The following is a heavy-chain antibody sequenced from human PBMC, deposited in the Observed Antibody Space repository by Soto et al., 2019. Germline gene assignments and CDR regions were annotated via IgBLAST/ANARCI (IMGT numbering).Heavy chain of an antibody. CDR2: INQDGSPK. CDR1: GFTFTTYW. Sequence: EVQLVESGGGLVQPGGSLRLSCAASGFTFTTYWLYWVRQAPGKGLEWVATINQDGSPKYYVDSVKGRFTIYSDNAKNSLYQQMNSLRAEDTAVYYCARDADSGYSPDWWGQGTLVTVSS. V-gene: IGHV3-7*01. J-gene: IGHJ4*02. CDR3: ARDADSGYSPDW. D-gene: IGHD5-18*01.